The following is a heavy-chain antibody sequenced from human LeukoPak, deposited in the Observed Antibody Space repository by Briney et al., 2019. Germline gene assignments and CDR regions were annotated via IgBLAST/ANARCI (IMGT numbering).Heavy chain of an antibody. Sequence: SETLSLTCSVSGGSISSGSYYWTWIRQPAGEGLEWIGRIYTSGSTNYNTSLKSRVTISVDTSKNQFSLNLSSVTAADTAVYYCARGGSYYVHAFDIWGPGTMVTVSS. CDR2: IYTSGST. D-gene: IGHD1-26*01. CDR1: GGSISSGSYY. V-gene: IGHV4-61*02. J-gene: IGHJ3*02. CDR3: ARGGSYYVHAFDI.